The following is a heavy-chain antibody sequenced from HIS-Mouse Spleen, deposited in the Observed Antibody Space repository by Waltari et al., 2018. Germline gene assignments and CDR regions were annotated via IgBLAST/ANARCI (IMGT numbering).Heavy chain of an antibody. J-gene: IGHJ3*02. CDR1: GFTFDDYA. V-gene: IGHV3-9*01. CDR3: AKVVAVGAVAAAFDI. Sequence: EVQLVESGGGLVQPGRSLRLSCAASGFTFDDYAMHWVRQAPGKGLGWVSGISWNSGSIGYADSVKGRFTISRDNAKNSLYLQMNSLRAEDTALYYCAKVVAVGAVAAAFDIWGQGTMVTVSS. D-gene: IGHD6-19*01. CDR2: ISWNSGSI.